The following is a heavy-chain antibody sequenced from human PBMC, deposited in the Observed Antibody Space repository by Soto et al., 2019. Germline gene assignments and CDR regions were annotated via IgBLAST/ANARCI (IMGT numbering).Heavy chain of an antibody. CDR2: IIPIFGTA. CDR3: TRVHLRGGSSGWLEGFPFAP. V-gene: IGHV1-69*13. CDR1: GGTFSSYA. Sequence: GASVKVSFKASGGTFSSYAISWVRQAPGQGLEWMGGIIPIFGTANYAQKFQGRVTITADESTSTAYMELSSLRSEDTAVYYCTRVHLRGGSSGWLEGFPFAPWGQGTLVTVPS. D-gene: IGHD6-19*01. J-gene: IGHJ5*02.